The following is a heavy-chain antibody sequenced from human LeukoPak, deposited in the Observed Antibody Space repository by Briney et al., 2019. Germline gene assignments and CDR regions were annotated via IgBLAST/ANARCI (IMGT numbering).Heavy chain of an antibody. CDR3: ARAMYFYGSGSFVKAWFDP. D-gene: IGHD3-10*01. Sequence: SETLSLTCTVSGGSISSYCWSWIRLPPGKGLEWIGDMYCSGSSNYNPSLKSRVTISVDTSKNQFSLKLSSVTAADAAVYYCARAMYFYGSGSFVKAWFDPWGQGTLVTVSS. CDR1: GGSISSYC. V-gene: IGHV4-59*01. CDR2: MYCSGSS. J-gene: IGHJ5*02.